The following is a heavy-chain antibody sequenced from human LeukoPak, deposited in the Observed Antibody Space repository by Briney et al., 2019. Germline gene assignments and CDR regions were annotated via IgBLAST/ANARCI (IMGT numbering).Heavy chain of an antibody. CDR2: ITYSSGNT. Sequence: GGSLRLSCAASGFTFSAYGMSWFRQAPGKGLEWVSAITYSSGNTYYADSVKGRFTISRDNSKNTLYLQMNSLRAEDTALYYCAKYGTGCGGDCYSDHWGQGTLVTVSS. CDR1: GFTFSAYG. V-gene: IGHV3-23*01. J-gene: IGHJ5*02. D-gene: IGHD2-21*02. CDR3: AKYGTGCGGDCYSDH.